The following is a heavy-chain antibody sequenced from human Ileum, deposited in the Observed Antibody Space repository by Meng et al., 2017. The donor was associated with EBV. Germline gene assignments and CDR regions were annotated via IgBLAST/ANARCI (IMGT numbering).Heavy chain of an antibody. D-gene: IGHD2-21*02. CDR2: MSYTGST. Sequence: VQLQESGPGLVKLSESPSPTCSVSNGSVSSYGYFCTWIRQPPGTGLEWIGYMSYTGSTNYKSTLKSRVTISVDKSKNQFSLKLSSVTAADTAVYYCARERGGGDRGIQWGQGTLVTVSS. CDR1: NGSVSSYGYF. CDR3: ARERGGGDRGIQ. J-gene: IGHJ4*02. V-gene: IGHV4-61*08.